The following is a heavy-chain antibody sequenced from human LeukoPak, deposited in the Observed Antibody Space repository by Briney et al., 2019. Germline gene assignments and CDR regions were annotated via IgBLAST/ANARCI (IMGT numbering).Heavy chain of an antibody. CDR2: ISSSGSTI. J-gene: IGHJ4*02. D-gene: IGHD6-13*01. Sequence: LSLTCTVSGGSISSYYWSWIRQPPGKGLEWVSYISSSGSTIYYADSVKGRFTISRDNAKNSLYLQMNSLRAEDTAVYYCAGGSSSYAYWGQGTLVTVSS. CDR1: GGSISSYY. V-gene: IGHV3-11*01. CDR3: AGGSSSYAY.